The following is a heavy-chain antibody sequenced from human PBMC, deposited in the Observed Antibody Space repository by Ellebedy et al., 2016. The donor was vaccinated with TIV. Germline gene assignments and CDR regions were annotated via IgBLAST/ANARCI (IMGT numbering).Heavy chain of an antibody. CDR3: ARGPKGNYYYYYMDV. Sequence: SETLSLTXTVSGGSISSYYWSWIRQPAGKGLEWIGRIDTSGSTNYNPSLKSRVTMSVDTSKNQFSLKLSSVTAADTAVYYCARGPKGNYYYYYMDVWGKGTTVTVSS. CDR2: IDTSGST. V-gene: IGHV4-4*07. J-gene: IGHJ6*03. D-gene: IGHD2/OR15-2a*01. CDR1: GGSISSYY.